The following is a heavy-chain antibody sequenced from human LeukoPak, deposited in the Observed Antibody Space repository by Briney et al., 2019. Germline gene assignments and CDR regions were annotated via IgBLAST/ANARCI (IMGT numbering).Heavy chain of an antibody. CDR1: GGSISSYY. CDR2: IYYSGST. V-gene: IGHV4-59*01. D-gene: IGHD5-12*01. Sequence: PSETLSLTCTVSGGSISSYYWSWIRQPPGKGLEWIGYIYYSGSTNYNPSLKSRVTISVDTSKNQFSLKLSSVTAADTAVYYYARGVWWLRYYYGMDVWGQGTTVTVSS. CDR3: ARGVWWLRYYYGMDV. J-gene: IGHJ6*02.